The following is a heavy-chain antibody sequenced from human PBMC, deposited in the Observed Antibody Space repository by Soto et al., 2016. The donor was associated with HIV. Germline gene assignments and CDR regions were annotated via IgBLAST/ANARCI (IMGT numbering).Heavy chain of an antibody. CDR1: GYSISSGYY. V-gene: IGHV4-38-2*02. CDR2: IYHSGST. CDR3: ARDQGIAAAGTE. J-gene: IGHJ4*02. D-gene: IGHD6-13*01. Sequence: QVQLQESGPGLVKPSETLSLKCNVSGYSISSGYYWGWIRQPPGKGLEWIGSIYHSGSTYYNPSLKSRVTISVDTSKNQFSLKLSSVTAADTAVYYCARDQGIAAAGTEWGQGPWVTVSS.